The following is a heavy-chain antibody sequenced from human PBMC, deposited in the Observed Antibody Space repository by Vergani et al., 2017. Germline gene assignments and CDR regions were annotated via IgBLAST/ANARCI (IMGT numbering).Heavy chain of an antibody. J-gene: IGHJ3*02. CDR3: ARDFLGKHAFDI. Sequence: QVQLVESGGGVVQPGRSLRLSCAASGFTFSSYGMHWVRQAPGKGLEWVAVIWYDGSNKYYADSVKGRFTISRDNSKNTLYLQMNSLRAEDTAVYYCARDFLGKHAFDIWGQGTMVTVSS. CDR1: GFTFSSYG. CDR2: IWYDGSNK. V-gene: IGHV3-33*01.